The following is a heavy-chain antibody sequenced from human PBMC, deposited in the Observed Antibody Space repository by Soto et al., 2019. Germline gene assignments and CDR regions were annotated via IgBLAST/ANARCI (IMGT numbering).Heavy chain of an antibody. CDR2: INPNSGGT. V-gene: IGHV1-2*04. CDR3: AREVVVPAANGGYYYYGMDV. Sequence: ASVKVSCKASGYTFTGYYMHWVRQAPGQGLGWMGWINPNSGGTNYAQKFQGWVTMTRDTSISTAYMELSRLRSDDTAVYYCAREVVVPAANGGYYYYGMDVGGQGTTVTVSS. J-gene: IGHJ6*02. D-gene: IGHD2-2*01. CDR1: GYTFTGYY.